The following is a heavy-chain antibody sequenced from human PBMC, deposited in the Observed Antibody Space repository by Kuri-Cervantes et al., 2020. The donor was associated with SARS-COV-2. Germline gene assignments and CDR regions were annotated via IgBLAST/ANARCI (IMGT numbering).Heavy chain of an antibody. Sequence: ASVQVSCKASGYTFTGYYMHWVRQAPGQGLEWMGWINPNSGGTNYAQKFQGRVTMTRDTSISTAYMELSRLRSDDTAVYYCARDWCGGDCYSYYYYYYMGVWGKGTTVTVSS. CDR3: ARDWCGGDCYSYYYYYYMGV. J-gene: IGHJ6*03. V-gene: IGHV1-2*02. D-gene: IGHD2-21*01. CDR2: INPNSGGT. CDR1: GYTFTGYY.